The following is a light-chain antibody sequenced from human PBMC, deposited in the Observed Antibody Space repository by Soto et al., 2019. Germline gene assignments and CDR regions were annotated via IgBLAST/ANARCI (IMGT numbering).Light chain of an antibody. J-gene: IGKJ1*01. V-gene: IGKV3-20*01. CDR3: QQYGISVPST. Sequence: EIVLTQSPGTLSLSPGESATLSCRASQSLSSAYLAWYQQKPGQAPRLLIHGASSRATGISDRFSGSGSGTDFTLTITRLQPEDFAVYYCQQYGISVPSTFGQGTKVEI. CDR1: QSLSSAY. CDR2: GAS.